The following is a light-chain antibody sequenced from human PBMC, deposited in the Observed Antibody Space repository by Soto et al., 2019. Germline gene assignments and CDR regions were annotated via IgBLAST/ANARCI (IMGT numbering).Light chain of an antibody. CDR3: GAWDSSLSSHV. Sequence: QSVLTQPPSVSAAPGQKVTISCSGSSSNVGNNYVSWYQQLPGTAPKLLIYDHNKRPSGIPDRFSGSKSGTSATLGITGLQTGDEADYYCGAWDSSLSSHVFGTGTKVTVL. J-gene: IGLJ1*01. CDR1: SSNVGNNY. CDR2: DHN. V-gene: IGLV1-51*01.